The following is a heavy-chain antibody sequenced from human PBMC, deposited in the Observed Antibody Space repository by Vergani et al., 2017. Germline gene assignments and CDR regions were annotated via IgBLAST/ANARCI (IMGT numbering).Heavy chain of an antibody. Sequence: EVQLVPSGAEVKKPGESLKISCQISGYSFTNYWIGWVRQMPGKGLEWMGIIHPADSDTRYSPSFQGQVTISVDKSISIAYLQRSSLRASDSAMYYCARLYGRDSSGSKFFDYWGQGALVAVSS. CDR3: ARLYGRDSSGSKFFDY. D-gene: IGHD3-22*01. CDR1: GYSFTNYW. CDR2: IHPADSDT. J-gene: IGHJ4*02. V-gene: IGHV5-51*01.